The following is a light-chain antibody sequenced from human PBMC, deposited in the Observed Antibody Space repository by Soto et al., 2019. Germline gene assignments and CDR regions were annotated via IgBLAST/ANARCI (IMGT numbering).Light chain of an antibody. CDR1: QDISNW. CDR3: QQGNSFLALT. V-gene: IGKV1-12*01. Sequence: DIQMTQSPSSVSASVGDTATITCRASQDISNWLAWYQHKPGKAPKLLIYAASSLQSGVPSRFSGTGSGTDFTLTVSNLQPEDFATYYCQQGNSFLALTFGGGTKV. CDR2: AAS. J-gene: IGKJ4*01.